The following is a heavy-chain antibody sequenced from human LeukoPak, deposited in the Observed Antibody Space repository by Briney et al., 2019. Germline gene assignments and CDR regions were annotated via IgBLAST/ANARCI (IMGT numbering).Heavy chain of an antibody. V-gene: IGHV1-2*02. CDR2: INPNSGGT. D-gene: IGHD5-24*01. CDR1: GYTLTGSY. J-gene: IGHJ4*02. Sequence: ASVKVSCKASGYTLTGSYMHWVRQAPGQGLEWMGWINPNSGGTNYAQKFQGRVTMTRDTSITTSYMELSNLLFDDTALYYCARGGHGHTQNDYWGQGTLVTVSS. CDR3: ARGGHGHTQNDY.